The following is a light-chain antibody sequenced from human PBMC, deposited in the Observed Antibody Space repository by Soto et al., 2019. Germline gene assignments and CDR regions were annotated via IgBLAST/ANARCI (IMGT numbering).Light chain of an antibody. Sequence: EIVLTLSPGTLSLSPGERATLSCRASQSVSSSYLAWYQQRPGQAPRLLIYGASNRATGIPDRFSGSGSGTDFTLTISRLEPEDFAVYYCQQRSNWITFGQGTRLEI. V-gene: IGKV3D-20*02. J-gene: IGKJ5*01. CDR3: QQRSNWIT. CDR2: GAS. CDR1: QSVSSSY.